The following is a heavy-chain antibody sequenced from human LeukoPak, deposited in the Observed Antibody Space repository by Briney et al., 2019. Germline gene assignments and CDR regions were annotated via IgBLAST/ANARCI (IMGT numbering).Heavy chain of an antibody. Sequence: GGSLRLPCAASGFIVSSNYMNWVRQTPGKGLEWVSVIYTDGSTYYADSVKGRFTISRDNAKNILYLQVNSLRAEDTAVYYCATHQGGNPAYWGQGTLVTVSS. D-gene: IGHD1-14*01. V-gene: IGHV3-53*01. J-gene: IGHJ4*02. CDR3: ATHQGGNPAY. CDR1: GFIVSSNY. CDR2: IYTDGST.